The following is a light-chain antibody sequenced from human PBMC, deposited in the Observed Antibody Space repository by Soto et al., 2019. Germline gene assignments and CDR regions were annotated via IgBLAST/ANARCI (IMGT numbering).Light chain of an antibody. CDR3: QQYNNWPPWT. CDR1: QSVSSN. CDR2: GAS. V-gene: IGKV3-15*01. Sequence: EIVMTQSPATLSVSPGERATLSCRASQSVSSNLAWYQQKPGQAPRLLIYGASTRATGIPARFSGSGSGTEFTHTISSLQXXXXXXXYCQQYNNWPPWTFGQGTKVEIK. J-gene: IGKJ1*01.